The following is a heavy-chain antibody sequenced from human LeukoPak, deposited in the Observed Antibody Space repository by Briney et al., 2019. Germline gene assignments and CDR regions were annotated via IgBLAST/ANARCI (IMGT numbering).Heavy chain of an antibody. J-gene: IGHJ4*02. CDR1: GFTLTWHV. V-gene: IGHV3-64D*06. CDR3: ARDMSGTYSFDY. D-gene: IGHD1-26*01. CDR2: IHHNGDIT. Sequence: TGGSLRLSCSASGFTLTWHVMHWVRQAPGKALEYVSFIHHNGDITSYADSVRGRFTVSRDNSKNTPFPELSSLRTDDTAVYYCARDMSGTYSFDYWGQGTLVTVSS.